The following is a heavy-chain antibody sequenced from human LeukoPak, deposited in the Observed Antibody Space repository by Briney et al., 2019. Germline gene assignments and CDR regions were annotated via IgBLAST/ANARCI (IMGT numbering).Heavy chain of an antibody. CDR3: ARSRGYNYGYNY. CDR1: GGSISSSNW. D-gene: IGHD5-18*01. J-gene: IGHJ4*02. Sequence: SETLSLTCAVSGGSISSSNWWSWVRQPPGKGLEWIGEIYHSGSTVYNPSLQSRVTISLDKSKNQFSLNLNSVTAADTAVYYCARSRGYNYGYNYWGQGTLVTVSS. V-gene: IGHV4-4*02. CDR2: IYHSGST.